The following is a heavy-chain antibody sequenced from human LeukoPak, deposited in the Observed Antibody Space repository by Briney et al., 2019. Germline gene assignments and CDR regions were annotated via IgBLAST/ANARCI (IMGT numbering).Heavy chain of an antibody. CDR3: ARDPYSGSYSDYYYYYMDV. D-gene: IGHD1-26*01. Sequence: PGGSLRLSCAASGFTFSSYAMSWVRQAPGRGLEWVSAISASGRSTFYADSVKGRFTISRDNAKNSLYLQMNSLRAEDTAVYYCARDPYSGSYSDYYYYYMDVWGKGTTVTVSS. CDR1: GFTFSSYA. V-gene: IGHV3-23*01. J-gene: IGHJ6*03. CDR2: ISASGRST.